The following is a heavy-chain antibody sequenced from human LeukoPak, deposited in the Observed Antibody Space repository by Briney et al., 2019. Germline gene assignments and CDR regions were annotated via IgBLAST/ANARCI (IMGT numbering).Heavy chain of an antibody. D-gene: IGHD6-25*01. J-gene: IGHJ4*02. V-gene: IGHV4-39*01. CDR1: YDPVRSRSYY. CDR2: VYHTGSI. CDR3: ARHKPDESSRKRPLDY. Sequence: SETLSLTCSVSYDPVRSRSYYWGWIRQPPGKGLEWIVSVYHTGSIYYNQALKSRVSISVDTFRNQVSLTLSSVTAADTAVYYSARHKPDESSRKRPLDYWGQGTLVNVSS.